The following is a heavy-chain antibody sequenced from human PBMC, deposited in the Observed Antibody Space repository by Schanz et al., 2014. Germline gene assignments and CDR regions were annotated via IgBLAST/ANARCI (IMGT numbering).Heavy chain of an antibody. CDR3: ARDRQQLVGRIGYYYGMDL. CDR2: ISYDGSHK. V-gene: IGHV3-30*04. J-gene: IGHJ6*02. D-gene: IGHD6-6*01. Sequence: QVQLVESGGGVVQPGRSLRLSCAASGFTFSNFAIHWVRQAPGKGLEWVAVISYDGSHKDYADSVKGRFTISRDNSKNTLYLQMNSLRAAATAVYYCARDRQQLVGRIGYYYGMDLWGQGTTVTVSS. CDR1: GFTFSNFA.